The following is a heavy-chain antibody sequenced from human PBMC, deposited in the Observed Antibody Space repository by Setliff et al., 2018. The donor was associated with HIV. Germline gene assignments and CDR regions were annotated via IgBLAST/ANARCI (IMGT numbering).Heavy chain of an antibody. Sequence: SGPTLVNPTQTLTLTCTFSGFSLSTSGVGVGWIRQPPGKALEWLAVIYWDDDKRYSPSLESRLTITKDTSKNQVVLTMTNMDLVDTATYFCAHRRGGDRGTNNWFDPWGQGALVTVSS. J-gene: IGHJ5*02. CDR3: AHRRGGDRGTNNWFDP. CDR2: IYWDDDK. CDR1: GFSLSTSGVG. V-gene: IGHV2-5*02. D-gene: IGHD1-1*01.